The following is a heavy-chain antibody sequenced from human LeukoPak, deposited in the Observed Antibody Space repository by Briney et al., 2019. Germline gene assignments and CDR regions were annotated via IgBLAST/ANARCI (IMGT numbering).Heavy chain of an antibody. D-gene: IGHD4-17*01. V-gene: IGHV3-48*03. CDR1: GFTFSSPE. Sequence: GRSLRLSCAASGFTFSSPEMSWVRQAPGKGLEWVSYISSTASHIFYADSVKGRFTIFRDNAKNSLYLQMNSLRAEDTAVYYCARENTVDAFDIWGQGSTVTVSS. CDR2: ISSTASHI. J-gene: IGHJ3*02. CDR3: ARENTVDAFDI.